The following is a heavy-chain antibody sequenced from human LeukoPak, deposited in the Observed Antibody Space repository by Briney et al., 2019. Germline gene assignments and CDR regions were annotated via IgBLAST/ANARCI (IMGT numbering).Heavy chain of an antibody. J-gene: IGHJ3*02. V-gene: IGHV3-30-3*01. CDR2: ISYDGSNK. CDR1: GFTFSSYA. CDR3: ARDNSHSSIYSTRGNAFDI. Sequence: PGGSLRLSCAASGFTFSSYAMHWVRQAPGKRLEWVAVISYDGSNKYYADSVKGRFTISRDNSKNTLYLQMNSLRAEDTAVYYCARDNSHSSIYSTRGNAFDIWGQGTMVAVSS. D-gene: IGHD6-13*01.